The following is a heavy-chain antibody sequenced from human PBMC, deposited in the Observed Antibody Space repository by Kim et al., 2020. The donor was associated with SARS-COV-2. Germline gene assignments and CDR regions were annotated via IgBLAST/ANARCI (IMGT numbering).Heavy chain of an antibody. CDR1: GFTFSDYY. V-gene: IGHV3-11*01. CDR2: ISSSGSTI. D-gene: IGHD2-2*01. Sequence: GGSLRLSCAASGFTFSDYYMSWIRQAPGKGLEWVSYISSSGSTIYYADSVKGRFTISRDNAKNSLYLQMNSLRAEDTAVYYCARTGSSTSSPYYYYYYYYMDVWGKGTTVTVSS. J-gene: IGHJ6*03. CDR3: ARTGSSTSSPYYYYYYYYMDV.